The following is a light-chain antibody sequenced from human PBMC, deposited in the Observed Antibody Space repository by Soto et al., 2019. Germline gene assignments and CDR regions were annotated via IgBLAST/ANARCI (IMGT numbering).Light chain of an antibody. J-gene: IGKJ1*01. CDR1: QSVSSN. CDR2: GAS. Sequence: EVVMTQSPATLSVSPGERATLSFRASQSVSSNLAWYQQKPGQAPRLLIYGASTRAAGIPARFSGSGSGTDFTLTITSLQSEDFGVYYCHQYGSSLWTFGQGTKVDIK. V-gene: IGKV3-15*01. CDR3: HQYGSSLWT.